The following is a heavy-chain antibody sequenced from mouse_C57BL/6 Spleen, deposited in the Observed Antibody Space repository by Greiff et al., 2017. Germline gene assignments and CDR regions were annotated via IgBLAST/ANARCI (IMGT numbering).Heavy chain of an antibody. V-gene: IGHV1-76*01. CDR2: IYPGSGNT. CDR3: ARPYGNYLWFDY. Sequence: QVQLQQSGAELVRPGASVKLSCKASGYTFTDYYINWVKQRPGQGLEWIARIYPGSGNTYYNEKFKGKATLTAEKSSSTAYMQLSSLTSEDSAVYFCARPYGNYLWFDYWGQGTTLTVSS. CDR1: GYTFTDYY. D-gene: IGHD2-10*02. J-gene: IGHJ2*01.